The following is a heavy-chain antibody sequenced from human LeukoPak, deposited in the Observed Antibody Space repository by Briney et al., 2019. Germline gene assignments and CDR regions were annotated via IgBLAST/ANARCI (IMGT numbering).Heavy chain of an antibody. J-gene: IGHJ6*03. CDR1: GGAFSSYA. D-gene: IGHD5-18*01. CDR3: ARERGGYNYGRAYMDV. V-gene: IGHV1-69*13. Sequence: GASVKVSCKASGGAFSSYAFSWVRQAPGQGLEWMGGIIPVFGTSNYAQKFQGRVTITADESTRTVYMELSSLRSEDTAVYYCARERGGYNYGRAYMDVWGKGTTVTVSS. CDR2: IIPVFGTS.